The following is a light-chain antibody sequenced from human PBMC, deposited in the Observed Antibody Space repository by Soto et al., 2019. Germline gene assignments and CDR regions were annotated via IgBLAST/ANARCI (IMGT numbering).Light chain of an antibody. V-gene: IGLV2-14*01. CDR3: SSYTTANTYV. J-gene: IGLJ1*01. CDR2: EVS. Sequence: QSVLTQPASVSGSPGQSITISCTGTSSDVGGYNYVSWYQQHPGKAPKLMIYEVSNRPSGVSNRFSGSKPGNTASLTISGLQAEDEADYYCSSYTTANTYVFGTGTKVTVL. CDR1: SSDVGGYNY.